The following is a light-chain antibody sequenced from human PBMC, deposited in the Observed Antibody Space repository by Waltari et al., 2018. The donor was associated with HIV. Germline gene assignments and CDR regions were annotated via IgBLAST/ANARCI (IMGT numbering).Light chain of an antibody. J-gene: IGLJ2*01. CDR2: SNN. V-gene: IGLV1-44*01. CDR3: SAWDDNVNAL. Sequence: QSVLRQPPSASGTPGQRVTISCSGSRSNIGSNNVNWYQQLPGTAPKLLIYSNNRRPSGVPDRFSGSKSGTSASLAISGLQSEDEADYYCSAWDDNVNALFGGGTKQTVL. CDR1: RSNIGSNN.